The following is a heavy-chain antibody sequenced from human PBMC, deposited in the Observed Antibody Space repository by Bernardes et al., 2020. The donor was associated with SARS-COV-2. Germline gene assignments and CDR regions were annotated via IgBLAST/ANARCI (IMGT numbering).Heavy chain of an antibody. CDR3: SKVQGVVGYNEIDH. D-gene: IGHD3-3*01. CDR2: ISHDSNEK. J-gene: IGHJ4*02. V-gene: IGHV3-30*18. Sequence: EGSLRLSCAASGFVFSNYAMHWVRQAPGKGREWVAVISHDSNEKYYVNSMKGRFTISRDNFKNTLYLQMNSLRPEDPAVYYCSKVQGVVGYNEIDHWGQGALVGVSS. CDR1: GFVFSNYA.